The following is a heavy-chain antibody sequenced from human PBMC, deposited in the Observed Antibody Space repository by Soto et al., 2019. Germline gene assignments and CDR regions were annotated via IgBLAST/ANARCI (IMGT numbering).Heavy chain of an antibody. CDR3: ARDYYDTSGYPNTFDM. CDR2: IGSRTSDI. D-gene: IGHD3-22*01. J-gene: IGHJ3*02. Sequence: LRLSCAASGFTLRRHTMNWVRQAPGKGLEWVSFIGSRTSDIYYADSVKGRFTISRDNAKNSLYLDLTRLRAEDTAVYFCARDYYDTSGYPNTFDMWGQGTMVTVSS. CDR1: GFTLRRHT. V-gene: IGHV3-21*01.